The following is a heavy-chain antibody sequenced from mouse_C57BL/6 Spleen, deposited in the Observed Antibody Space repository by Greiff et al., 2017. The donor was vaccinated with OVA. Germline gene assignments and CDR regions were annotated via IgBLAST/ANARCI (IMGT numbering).Heavy chain of an antibody. CDR2: ISGGGGNT. CDR3: ARQGGGYDYDG. CDR1: GFTFSSYT. D-gene: IGHD2-4*01. V-gene: IGHV5-9*01. J-gene: IGHJ2*01. Sequence: EVKVVESGGGLVKPGGSLKLSCAASGFTFSSYTMSWVRQTPEKRLEWVATISGGGGNTYYPDSVKGRFTISRDNAKNTLYLQMSSLRSEDTALYYCARQGGGYDYDGWGQGTTLTVSS.